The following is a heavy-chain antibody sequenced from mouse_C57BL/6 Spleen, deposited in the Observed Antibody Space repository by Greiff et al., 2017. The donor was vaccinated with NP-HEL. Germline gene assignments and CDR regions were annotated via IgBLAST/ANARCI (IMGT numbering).Heavy chain of an antibody. CDR2: INPSSGYT. J-gene: IGHJ4*01. D-gene: IGHD2-3*01. Sequence: LVESGAELAKPGASVKLSCKASGYTFTSYWMHWVKQRPGQGLEWIGYINPSSGYTKYNQKFKDKATLTADKSSSTAYMQLSSLTYEDSAVYYCARSLVTVYYAMDYWGQGTSVTVSS. CDR1: GYTFTSYW. V-gene: IGHV1-7*01. CDR3: ARSLVTVYYAMDY.